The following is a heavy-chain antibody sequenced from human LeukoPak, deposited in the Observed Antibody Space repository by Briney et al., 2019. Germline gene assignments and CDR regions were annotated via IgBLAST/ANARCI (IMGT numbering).Heavy chain of an antibody. V-gene: IGHV3-53*01. CDR1: GFTVSNNY. CDR3: AASGNFPWYFDY. D-gene: IGHD1-26*01. J-gene: IGHJ4*02. Sequence: PGGSLRLSCAASGFTVSNNYMTWVRQASGKGLEWVSALYAGGTTYSADSVKGRFTISRDTSKNTLYLQMNSLRAEDTAVYYCAASGNFPWYFDYWGQGTLVTVSS. CDR2: LYAGGTT.